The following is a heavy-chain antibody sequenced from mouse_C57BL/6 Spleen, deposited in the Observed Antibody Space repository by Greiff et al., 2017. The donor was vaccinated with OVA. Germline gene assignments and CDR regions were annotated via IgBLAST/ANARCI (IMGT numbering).Heavy chain of an antibody. J-gene: IGHJ2*01. CDR1: GYTFTSYW. CDR2: IYPSDSET. D-gene: IGHD3-2*02. V-gene: IGHV1-61*01. Sequence: VQLQQPGAELVRPGSSVKLSCKASGYTFTSYWMDWVKQRPGQGLEWIGNIYPSDSETHYNQKFKDKATLTVDKSSSTAYMQLSSLTSEDSAVYYCARAAQVSDYWGQGTTLTVSS. CDR3: ARAAQVSDY.